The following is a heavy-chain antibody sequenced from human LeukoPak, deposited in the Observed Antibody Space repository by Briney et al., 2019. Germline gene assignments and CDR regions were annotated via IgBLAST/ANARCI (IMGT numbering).Heavy chain of an antibody. D-gene: IGHD2-15*01. J-gene: IGHJ4*02. V-gene: IGHV4-39*01. CDR3: ARHSRNCSGGYCYLYY. CDR2: IYTGGTT. CDR1: GGSISSDSYY. Sequence: PSETLSLTCAVSGGSISSDSYYWGWIRQPPGRGLEWIGSIYTGGTTYYNPSLKSRVTISVDTSKNQFSLKLTSVTAADAAAYYCARHSRNCSGGYCYLYYCGEGTLVTVSS.